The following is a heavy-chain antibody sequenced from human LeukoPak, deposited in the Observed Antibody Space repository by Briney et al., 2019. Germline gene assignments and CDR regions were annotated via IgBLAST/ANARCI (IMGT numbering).Heavy chain of an antibody. V-gene: IGHV3-21*04. J-gene: IGHJ4*02. CDR3: ASNWAYDYVVQSY. CDR2: ISSSSSYI. Sequence: GGSLRLSCAASGFTFSSYSMNWVRQAPGKGLEWVSSISSSSSYIYYADSVKGRFTISRDNSKSTLYLQMNSLKAEDTAVYYCASNWAYDYVVQSYWGQGTLVTVSS. D-gene: IGHD3-16*01. CDR1: GFTFSSYS.